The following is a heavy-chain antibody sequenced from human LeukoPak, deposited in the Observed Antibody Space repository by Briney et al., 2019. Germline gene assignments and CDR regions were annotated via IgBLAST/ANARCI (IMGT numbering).Heavy chain of an antibody. CDR2: INHSGST. V-gene: IGHV4-34*01. CDR1: GGSFSGYY. D-gene: IGHD2-21*01. J-gene: IGHJ3*02. Sequence: SETLSLTCAVYGGSFSGYYWSWIRQPPGKGLEWIGEINHSGSTNYNPSLKSRVTISVDTSKNQFSLKLSSVTAADTAVYYCARLDSGVEDAFDIWGQGTLVTVSS. CDR3: ARLDSGVEDAFDI.